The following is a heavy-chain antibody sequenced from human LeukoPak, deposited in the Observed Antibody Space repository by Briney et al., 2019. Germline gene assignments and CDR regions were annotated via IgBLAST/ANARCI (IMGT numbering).Heavy chain of an antibody. CDR2: IYWDDDK. J-gene: IGHJ5*02. CDR3: AHTYASTLLNWFDP. CDR1: GFSLSVSGMG. V-gene: IGHV2-5*02. D-gene: IGHD2-2*01. Sequence: SGPTLVKPTQTLTLTCTFSGFSLSVSGMGEGWIRQPPGKALEWLALIYWDDDKHYSPSLKTRLTVTKDTSKNQVVLTMTNVDPVDTATYYCAHTYASTLLNWFDPWGQGTLVTVSS.